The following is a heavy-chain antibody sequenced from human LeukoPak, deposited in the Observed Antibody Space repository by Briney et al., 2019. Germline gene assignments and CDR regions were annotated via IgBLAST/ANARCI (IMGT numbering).Heavy chain of an antibody. CDR3: ARVLGSGQQLVKGNAFDI. Sequence: SVKVSCKASGGTFSSYAISWVRQAPGQGLEWMGGIIPIFGTANYAQKFQGRVTITADESTSTAYMELSSLRSEDTAVYYCARVLGSGQQLVKGNAFDIWGQGTMVTVSS. CDR1: GGTFSSYA. CDR2: IIPIFGTA. D-gene: IGHD6-13*01. J-gene: IGHJ3*02. V-gene: IGHV1-69*13.